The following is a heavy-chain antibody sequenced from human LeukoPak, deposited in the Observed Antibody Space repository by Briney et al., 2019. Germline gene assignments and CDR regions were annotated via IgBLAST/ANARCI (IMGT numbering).Heavy chain of an antibody. CDR2: IIPIFGTA. D-gene: IGHD2-15*01. Sequence: GASVKVSCKASGGTFSSYAISWVRQAPGQGLEWMGGIIPIFGTANYAQKFQGRVTITADESTSTAYMELSSLRSEDTAVYYCAREVYCSGGSCYEDYWGPGTLVTVSS. J-gene: IGHJ4*02. CDR1: GGTFSSYA. CDR3: AREVYCSGGSCYEDY. V-gene: IGHV1-69*13.